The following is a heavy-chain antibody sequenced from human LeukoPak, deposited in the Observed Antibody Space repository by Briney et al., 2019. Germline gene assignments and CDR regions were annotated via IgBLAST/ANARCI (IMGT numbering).Heavy chain of an antibody. D-gene: IGHD6-19*01. V-gene: IGHV4-39*01. CDR3: ARGLDSSGWYGKGTYDY. J-gene: IGHJ4*02. CDR1: GGSISSSSYY. Sequence: SETLSLTCTVSGGSISSSSYYWGWIRQPPGKGLEWIGSIYYSGSTYYNPSLKSRVTISVDTSKNQFSLKLSSVTAADTAVYYCARGLDSSGWYGKGTYDYWGQGTLVTVSS. CDR2: IYYSGST.